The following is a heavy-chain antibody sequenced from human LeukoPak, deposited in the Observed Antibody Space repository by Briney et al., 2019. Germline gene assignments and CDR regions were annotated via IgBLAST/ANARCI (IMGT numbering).Heavy chain of an antibody. V-gene: IGHV4-39*01. D-gene: IGHD2/OR15-2a*01. CDR1: GGSISSGSYY. CDR3: ARHLLTGRYYYYYYYMDV. Sequence: KSSQTLSLTCTVSGGSISSGSYYWGWIRQPPGMGLEWIGSIYYSGTTYYNPSLKSRVTISVDTSKNQFSLKLSSVTAADTAVYYCARHLLTGRYYYYYYYMDVWGKGTTVTVSS. CDR2: IYYSGTT. J-gene: IGHJ6*03.